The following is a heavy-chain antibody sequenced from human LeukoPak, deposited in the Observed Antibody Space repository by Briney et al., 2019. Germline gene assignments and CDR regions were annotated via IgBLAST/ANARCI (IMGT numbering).Heavy chain of an antibody. CDR2: IYYSGST. D-gene: IGHD3-10*02. CDR3: ARGVRGYFDY. V-gene: IGHV4-31*03. Sequence: PSETLSLTCTVSGGSISSGGYYWSWIRQHPGEGLEWIGYIYYSGSTYYNPSLKSRVTISVDTSKNQFSLKLSSVTAADTAVYYCARGVRGYFDYWGQGTLVTVSS. CDR1: GGSISSGGYY. J-gene: IGHJ4*02.